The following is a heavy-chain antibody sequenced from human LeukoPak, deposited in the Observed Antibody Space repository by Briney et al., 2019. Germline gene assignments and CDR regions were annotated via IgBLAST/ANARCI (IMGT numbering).Heavy chain of an antibody. CDR2: TRNKANSYTT. D-gene: IGHD4-17*01. V-gene: IGHV3-72*01. Sequence: PGGSLRLSCAASGFTFSSYAMSWVRQAPGKGLEWVGRTRNKANSYTTEYAASVEGRFTISRDDSKNSLYLQMNSLKTEDTAVYYCARATTVMAYAFDIWGQGTMVTVSS. CDR1: GFTFSSYA. CDR3: ARATTVMAYAFDI. J-gene: IGHJ3*02.